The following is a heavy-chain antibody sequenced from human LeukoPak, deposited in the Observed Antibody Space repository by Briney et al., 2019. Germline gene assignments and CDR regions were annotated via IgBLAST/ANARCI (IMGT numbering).Heavy chain of an antibody. V-gene: IGHV1-2*02. J-gene: IGHJ4*02. CDR2: INPNSGGT. CDR3: AREVPLYFDY. CDR1: GYSFTGYY. Sequence: ASVRVSCKTSGYSFTGYYPHWLRQAPGQGLEWMGWINPNSGGTNYAQNFQGRVTMTRDTSISTAYMELSRLRSDDTAVYYCAREVPLYFDYWGQGTLVTVSS.